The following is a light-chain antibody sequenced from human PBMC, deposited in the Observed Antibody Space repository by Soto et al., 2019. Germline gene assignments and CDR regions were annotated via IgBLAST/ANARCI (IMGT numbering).Light chain of an antibody. Sequence: QSALTQPPSASGSPGQSVTISYTGTSSDVGAYDSVSWYQQHPGKAPKLLIYEVTKRPSGVPDRFSGSKSGNTASLTVSGLQAEDEADYYCSSYAGSNNLVFGGGTKLTVL. CDR3: SSYAGSNNLV. V-gene: IGLV2-8*01. CDR1: SSDVGAYDS. J-gene: IGLJ2*01. CDR2: EVT.